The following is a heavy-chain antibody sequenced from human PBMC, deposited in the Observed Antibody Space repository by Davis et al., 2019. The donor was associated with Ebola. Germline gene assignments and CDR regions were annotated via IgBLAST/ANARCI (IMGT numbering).Heavy chain of an antibody. J-gene: IGHJ4*02. V-gene: IGHV3-74*01. CDR2: IFYDESTT. Sequence: GESLKISCGGSGFSFSAYWIHWVRQVPGKGLVWVSRIFYDESTTNYADSVKGRFTISRDNAKNTPFLQMNSLRVDDTAVYYCARAPWVGHSSSDYWGQGTLVTVSS. CDR3: ARAPWVGHSSSDY. D-gene: IGHD6-6*01. CDR1: GFSFSAYW.